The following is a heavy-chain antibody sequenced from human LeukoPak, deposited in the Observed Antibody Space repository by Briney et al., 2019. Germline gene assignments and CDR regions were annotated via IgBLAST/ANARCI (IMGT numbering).Heavy chain of an antibody. Sequence: ASVKVSCKASEYTFTEYYKHWVRQAPGQGLEWMGRINPNRGDTNYAQKFQGRVTLTRDTSINTAYMELSRHRSDDTAVYYCARQPYFEYKLDYWGQGTLVTVSS. D-gene: IGHD6-6*01. CDR3: ARQPYFEYKLDY. V-gene: IGHV1-2*06. CDR2: INPNRGDT. CDR1: EYTFTEYY. J-gene: IGHJ4*02.